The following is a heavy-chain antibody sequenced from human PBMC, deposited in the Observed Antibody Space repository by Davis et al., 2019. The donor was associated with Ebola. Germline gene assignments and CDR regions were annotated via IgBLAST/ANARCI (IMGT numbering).Heavy chain of an antibody. V-gene: IGHV3-11*04. CDR1: GFTFSNHW. CDR3: ARDPGSSWYFMDV. J-gene: IGHJ6*04. Sequence: GESLKISCAASGFTFSNHWMHWVRQAPGKGLEWVSYISSSGSTIYYADSVKGRFTISRDNAKNSLYLQMNSLRAEDTAVYYCARDPGSSWYFMDVWGKGTTVAVSS. D-gene: IGHD6-13*01. CDR2: ISSSGSTI.